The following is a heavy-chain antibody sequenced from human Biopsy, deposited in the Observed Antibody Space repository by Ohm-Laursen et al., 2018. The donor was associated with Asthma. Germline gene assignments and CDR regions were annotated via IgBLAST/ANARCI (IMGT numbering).Heavy chain of an antibody. CDR1: GFTFNDCA. J-gene: IGHJ4*01. CDR3: AKSADYYDSTDYLDF. Sequence: RSLRLSCAASGFTFNDCAMHWVRQAPGKGLEWVSSICWNSGNIDYAVSVKGRFTISRDNAKNSLYLQMQSLRPEDTAFYYCAKSADYYDSTDYLDFWGRGTLVTFSS. V-gene: IGHV3-9*01. D-gene: IGHD3-22*01. CDR2: ICWNSGNI.